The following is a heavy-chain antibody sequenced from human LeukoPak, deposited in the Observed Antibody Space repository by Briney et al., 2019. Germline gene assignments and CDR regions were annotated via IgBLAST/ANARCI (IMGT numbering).Heavy chain of an antibody. V-gene: IGHV4-30-4*08. CDR1: GGSIGSGDYY. CDR3: ARASITMMVGIPADAFDI. J-gene: IGHJ3*02. CDR2: IYCSGNT. Sequence: SETLSLTCTVSGGSIGSGDYYWSWIRQPPGKGLEWVGYIYCSGNTYYNPSLKRRVTISVDTSKNQFTLNLSSVTAANTAVYSCARASITMMVGIPADAFDIWGKGTMVTVSS. D-gene: IGHD3-22*01.